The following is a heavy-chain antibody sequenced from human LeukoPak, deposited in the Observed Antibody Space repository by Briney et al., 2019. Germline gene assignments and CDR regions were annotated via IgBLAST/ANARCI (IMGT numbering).Heavy chain of an antibody. CDR2: ISGSGGST. J-gene: IGHJ4*02. Sequence: GGSLRLSCAAYGFTFSSFGMSWVRQAQGKGLEWVSAISGSGGSTYYADSVKGRFTISRDNSKSTLYLQMYGLSAEDTAIYYCARFTLNIYASIDYWGQGTLVTVSS. V-gene: IGHV3-23*01. CDR3: ARFTLNIYASIDY. CDR1: GFTFSSFG. D-gene: IGHD3-16*01.